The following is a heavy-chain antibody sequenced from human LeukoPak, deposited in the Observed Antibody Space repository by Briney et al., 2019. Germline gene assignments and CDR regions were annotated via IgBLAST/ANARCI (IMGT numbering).Heavy chain of an antibody. CDR3: AKGRRRGLLWFGSYYFDY. D-gene: IGHD3-10*01. CDR1: GFTFSSSA. CDR2: ISNNGGYT. V-gene: IGHV3-23*01. Sequence: GGSLRLSCAASGFTFSSSAMSWVRQAPGKGLEWVSAISNNGGYTYYADSVKGRFTISRDNSKNTLYLQMNSLRAEDTAVYYCAKGRRRGLLWFGSYYFDYWGQGTLVTVSS. J-gene: IGHJ4*02.